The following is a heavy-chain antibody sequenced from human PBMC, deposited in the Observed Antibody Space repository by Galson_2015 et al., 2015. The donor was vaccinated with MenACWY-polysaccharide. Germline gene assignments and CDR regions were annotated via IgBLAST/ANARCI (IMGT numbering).Heavy chain of an antibody. V-gene: IGHV3-7*01. D-gene: IGHD2-15*01. CDR2: IKEDGSEK. Sequence: SLRLSCAASGFTFSTYWMNWVRQAPGKGLEWVANIKEDGSEKYYVDSVKGRFTISRDNAKNSLYLQMNSLRAEDTAVYYCAGGAGSSCRLDYWGQGTLVTVSS. CDR3: AGGAGSSCRLDY. CDR1: GFTFSTYW. J-gene: IGHJ4*02.